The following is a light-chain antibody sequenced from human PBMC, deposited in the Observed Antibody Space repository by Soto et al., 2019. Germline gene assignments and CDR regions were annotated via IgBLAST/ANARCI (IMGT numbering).Light chain of an antibody. CDR3: RSCPRSSTPLAV. V-gene: IGLV2-14*01. Sequence: QSVLTQPASVSGAPGQSITISCTGTSSDVGYHNYVSWYRQHPVKAPRLTIYEVNNRPSGVSNRFSGSKSGNTASLTISGLQAQDEAHSYCRSCPRSSTPLAVLGTAT. J-gene: IGLJ1*01. CDR2: EVN. CDR1: SSDVGYHNY.